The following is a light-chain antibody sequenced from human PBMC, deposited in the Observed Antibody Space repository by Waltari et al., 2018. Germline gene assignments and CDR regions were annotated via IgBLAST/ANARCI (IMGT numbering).Light chain of an antibody. CDR1: QSVLYSSNNKNY. CDR3: QQYYSIPPT. J-gene: IGKJ1*01. CDR2: WAS. V-gene: IGKV4-1*01. Sequence: DIVMTQSPDSLAVSLGERATINCKSSQSVLYSSNNKNYLAWYQQKPGQPPKLLIYWASTRESVVPDRFSGSGSGTEFTLTISSLQAEDVAVYYCQQYYSIPPTFGQGTKVEIK.